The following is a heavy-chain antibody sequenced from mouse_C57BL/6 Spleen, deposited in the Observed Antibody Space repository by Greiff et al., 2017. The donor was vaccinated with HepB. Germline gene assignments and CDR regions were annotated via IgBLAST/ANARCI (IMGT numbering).Heavy chain of an antibody. D-gene: IGHD1-1*01. Sequence: VQLQQSGAELVRPGASVTLSCKASGYTFTDYEMHWVKQTPVHGLEWIGAIDPETGGTAYNQKFKGKAILTADKSSSTAYMELRSLTSEDSAVYYCTRRGYYYGSSYVHYWYFDVWGTGTTVTVSS. CDR1: GYTFTDYE. CDR2: IDPETGGT. V-gene: IGHV1-15*01. CDR3: TRRGYYYGSSYVHYWYFDV. J-gene: IGHJ1*03.